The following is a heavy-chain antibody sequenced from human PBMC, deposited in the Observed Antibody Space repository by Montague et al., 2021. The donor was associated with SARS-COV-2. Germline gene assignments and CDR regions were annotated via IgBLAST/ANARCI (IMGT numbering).Heavy chain of an antibody. D-gene: IGHD3-10*01. Sequence: SETLSLTCSVSGGSISNHYWSWIRQPAGKGLEWIGRIYFSGNTNYNPFLNSRLTMSADTSKNQFSLKLTSVTAADTAVYFCARDRFDFGAGREGTIDFWGQGTLVAVSS. CDR2: IYFSGNT. V-gene: IGHV4-4*07. J-gene: IGHJ4*02. CDR3: ARDRFDFGAGREGTIDF. CDR1: GGSISNHY.